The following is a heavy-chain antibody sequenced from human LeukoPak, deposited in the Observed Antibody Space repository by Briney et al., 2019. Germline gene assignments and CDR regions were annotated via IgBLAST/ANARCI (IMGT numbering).Heavy chain of an antibody. J-gene: IGHJ5*02. CDR2: IYYSATT. CDR1: GGSISSSSYY. D-gene: IGHD5-18*01. CDR3: AKGAGGFSYYNWFDP. V-gene: IGHV4-39*07. Sequence: SSETLSLTCTVSGGSISSSSYYWGWLRQPPGKGLEWIGSIYYSATTHYNPSLESRVTISVHTSKNQFSLRLASVTAADTAIYYCAKGAGGFSYYNWFDPWGQGTLVTVSS.